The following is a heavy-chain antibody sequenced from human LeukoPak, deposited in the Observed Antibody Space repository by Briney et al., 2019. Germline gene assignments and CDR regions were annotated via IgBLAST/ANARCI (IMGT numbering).Heavy chain of an antibody. D-gene: IGHD4-11*01. Sequence: GGSLRLSCAASGFTFSHYGMHWVRQTPGGGLEGVAVIWSDGSDKYYAKSVKGRFTISRDNSKNSLFLQMNSLRAEDTAVYYCAKDAQRGFDYSNSLQNWGQGILVTVSS. J-gene: IGHJ1*01. CDR2: IWSDGSDK. CDR1: GFTFSHYG. CDR3: AKDAQRGFDYSNSLQN. V-gene: IGHV3-33*06.